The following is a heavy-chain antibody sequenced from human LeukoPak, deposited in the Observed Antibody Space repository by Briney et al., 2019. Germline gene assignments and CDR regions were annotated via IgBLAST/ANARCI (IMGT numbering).Heavy chain of an antibody. V-gene: IGHV3-7*03. J-gene: IGHJ4*02. Sequence: PGGSLRLSCAASGFTFSSYWMTWVRQAPGKGLEWVANIKEDGSAKYYVDSVKGRFTISRDNAKNSLYLQMNSLRAEDTAVYYCARDEVPAAGRAYYFDYWGQGTLVTVSS. CDR2: IKEDGSAK. CDR1: GFTFSSYW. CDR3: ARDEVPAAGRAYYFDY. D-gene: IGHD6-13*01.